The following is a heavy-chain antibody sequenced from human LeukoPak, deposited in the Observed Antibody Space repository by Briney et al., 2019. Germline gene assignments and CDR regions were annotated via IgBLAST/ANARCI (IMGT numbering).Heavy chain of an antibody. CDR3: AKEPTGDKSFDS. Sequence: PSETLSPTCTVSGASISRTTYYWGWFRQPPGKGLEWIGTRFHRGDTYYNPSLKSRVTISIDMSENQVSLKLSFVTAADTALYYCAKEPTGDKSFDSWGQGTLVTVSS. J-gene: IGHJ4*02. V-gene: IGHV4-39*07. CDR2: RFHRGDT. CDR1: GASISRTTYY. D-gene: IGHD7-27*01.